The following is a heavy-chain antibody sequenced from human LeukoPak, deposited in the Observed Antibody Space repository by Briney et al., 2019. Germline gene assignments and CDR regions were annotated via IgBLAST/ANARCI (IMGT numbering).Heavy chain of an antibody. CDR1: GFTFSSYG. V-gene: IGHV3-30*02. J-gene: IGHJ6*03. D-gene: IGHD6-6*01. CDR2: IRYDGSNK. CDR3: AKVGPYSSSAGHYYYYYYMDV. Sequence: PGGSLRLSCAASGFTFSSYGMHWVRQATGKGLEWVAFIRYDGSNKYYADSVKGRFTISRDNSKNTLYLQMNSLRAEDTAVYYWAKVGPYSSSAGHYYYYYYMDVWGKGTTVTVSS.